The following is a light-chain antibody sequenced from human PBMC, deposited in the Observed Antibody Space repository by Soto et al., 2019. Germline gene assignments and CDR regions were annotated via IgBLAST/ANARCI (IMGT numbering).Light chain of an antibody. CDR1: QIISNY. CDR2: AAS. CDR3: QQSYSTPQT. J-gene: IGKJ2*01. V-gene: IGKV1-39*01. Sequence: DLQMTQSPSSLSASVGDRVTITCRASQIISNYLNWYQQKPGRAPKLLIYAASSLQGGVPSRFSGSGSGTDFTLSISSLQPEDFATYYCQQSYSTPQTFGQGTKLEIK.